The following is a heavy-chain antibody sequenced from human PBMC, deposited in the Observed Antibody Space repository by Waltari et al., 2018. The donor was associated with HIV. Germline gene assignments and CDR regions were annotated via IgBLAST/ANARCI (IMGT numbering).Heavy chain of an antibody. D-gene: IGHD3-22*01. CDR2: INHTGRT. V-gene: IGHV4-34*01. CDR3: ARGYYYDGSPLPSDY. CDR1: GRSFSSSY. J-gene: IGHJ4*02. Sequence: QMQLQQWGAGLLKSSETLSLTCAVYGRSFSSSYWTWIGQPPGKGLEWIGEINHTGRTNYNPSLKSRVTISVDTSKNQFSLNVTSVTAADTAVYYCARGYYYDGSPLPSDYWGQGTLVTVSS.